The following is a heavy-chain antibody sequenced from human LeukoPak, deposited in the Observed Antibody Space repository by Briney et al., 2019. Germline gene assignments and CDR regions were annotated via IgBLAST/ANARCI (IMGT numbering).Heavy chain of an antibody. CDR3: AKGTRGYSYGYHY. V-gene: IGHV3-33*06. CDR2: IWYDGSNK. J-gene: IGHJ4*02. CDR1: GFTFSSYG. D-gene: IGHD5-18*01. Sequence: PGGSLRLSCAASGFTFSSYGMHWVRQAPGKGLEWGAVIWYDGSNKYYADSVKGRFTISRDNSKNTLYLQMNSLRAEDTAVYYCAKGTRGYSYGYHYWGQGTLVTVSS.